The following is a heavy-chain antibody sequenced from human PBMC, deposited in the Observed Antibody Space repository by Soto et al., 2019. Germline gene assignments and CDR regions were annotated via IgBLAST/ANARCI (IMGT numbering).Heavy chain of an antibody. CDR3: ASTPGPAYCGGDCSTDAFDI. V-gene: IGHV1-8*01. CDR1: GYTFSDYD. J-gene: IGHJ3*02. Sequence: GASVKVSCKASGYTFSDYDITWVRQATGQGLEWMGWMNPEIGSAGYAQKFQGRVTMTRDSSITTAYMELSSLRSGDTAVYYCASTPGPAYCGGDCSTDAFDIWGQGTMVTVSS. D-gene: IGHD2-21*02. CDR2: MNPEIGSA.